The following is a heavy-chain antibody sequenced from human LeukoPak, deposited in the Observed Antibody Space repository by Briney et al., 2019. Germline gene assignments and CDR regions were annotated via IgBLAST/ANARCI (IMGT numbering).Heavy chain of an antibody. V-gene: IGHV4-59*08. Sequence: NPSETLSLTCTVSGGSISSYYWSWIRQPPGKGLEWIGYIYYSGSTNYNPSLKSRVTISVDTSKNQFSLKLSSVTAADTAVYYCARHGPYYDFWSGYLGKLYGMDVWGQGTTVTVSS. J-gene: IGHJ6*02. CDR3: ARHGPYYDFWSGYLGKLYGMDV. D-gene: IGHD3-3*01. CDR1: GGSISSYY. CDR2: IYYSGST.